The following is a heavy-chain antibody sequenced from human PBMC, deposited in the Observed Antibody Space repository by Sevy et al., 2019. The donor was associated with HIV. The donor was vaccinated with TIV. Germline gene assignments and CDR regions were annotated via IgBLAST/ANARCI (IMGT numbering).Heavy chain of an antibody. CDR3: ARDDASGSFDI. CDR2: IYPSGRT. V-gene: IGHV4-61*02. CDR1: GGSISSGSSY. D-gene: IGHD6-25*01. Sequence: SETLSLTCTVSGGSISSGSSYWSWIRQPAGKGPEWIGRIYPSGRTNYNPSLESRVTITIDTSKNQFSLKVSSVTAADTAVYFCARDDASGSFDIWGQGTKVTVSS. J-gene: IGHJ3*02.